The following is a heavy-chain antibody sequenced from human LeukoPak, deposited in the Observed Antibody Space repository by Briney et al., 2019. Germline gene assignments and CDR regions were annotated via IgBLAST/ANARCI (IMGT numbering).Heavy chain of an antibody. J-gene: IGHJ4*02. CDR1: GFTFSSYS. V-gene: IGHV3-21*01. D-gene: IGHD3-9*01. CDR2: ISSSSSYI. CDR3: ARYRVTGYYSIGTPPFDY. Sequence: NPGGSLRLSCAASGFTFSSYSMNWVRQAPGKGLEWVSSISSSSSYIYYADSVKGRFTISRDNAKNSLYLQMNSLRAEDTAVYCCARYRVTGYYSIGTPPFDYWGQGTLVTVSS.